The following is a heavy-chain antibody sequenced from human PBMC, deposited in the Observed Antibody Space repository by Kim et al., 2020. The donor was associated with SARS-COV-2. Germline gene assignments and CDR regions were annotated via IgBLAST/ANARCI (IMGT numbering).Heavy chain of an antibody. CDR3: ARSRGSGWGRFEY. CDR2: IYYSGST. CDR1: GGSISLYY. J-gene: IGHJ4*02. Sequence: SETLSLTCTVSGGSISLYYWSWIRQPPGKGPEWIAYIYYSGSTNYNPSLKSRVTISVDTSKNQFSLNLRSVIAADTAVYYCARSRGSGWGRFEYWCQGA. D-gene: IGHD7-27*01. V-gene: IGHV4-59*01.